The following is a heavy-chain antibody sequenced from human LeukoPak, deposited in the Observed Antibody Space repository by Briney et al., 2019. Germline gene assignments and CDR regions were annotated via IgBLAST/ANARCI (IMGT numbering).Heavy chain of an antibody. CDR1: GFSFTSSA. Sequence: SVKVSCKASGFSFTSSAVQWVRQARGQRLEWIGWIVVGSGNTNYAQKFQERVTITRDMSTSTAYMELSSLRSEDTAVYYCAAPNSGYDVFDYWGQGTLVTVSS. D-gene: IGHD5-12*01. CDR2: IVVGSGNT. CDR3: AAPNSGYDVFDY. J-gene: IGHJ4*02. V-gene: IGHV1-58*01.